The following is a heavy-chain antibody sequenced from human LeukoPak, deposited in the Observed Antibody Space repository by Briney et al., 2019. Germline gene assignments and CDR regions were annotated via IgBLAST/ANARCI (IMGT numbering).Heavy chain of an antibody. D-gene: IGHD3-10*01. V-gene: IGHV3-7*01. Sequence: PGGSLRLSCVASGFIFSNHIISWVRRAPGKGLEWVANMRQDGSDKYYVDFVKGRFTISRDNAKNSLYLQMNNLRAEDTAVYYCAREGNAFDVWGQGTMVTVSS. CDR3: AREGNAFDV. CDR2: MRQDGSDK. J-gene: IGHJ3*01. CDR1: GFIFSNHI.